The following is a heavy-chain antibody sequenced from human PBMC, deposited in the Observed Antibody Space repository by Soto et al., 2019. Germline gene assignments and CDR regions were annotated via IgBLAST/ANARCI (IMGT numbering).Heavy chain of an antibody. J-gene: IGHJ3*02. Sequence: SETLSLTCTVSGGSISSGDYFWSWIRQAPGKGLEWIGYIYYSGSTYYNPSLKSRVTISVDTSKNQFSLKLSSVTAADTAVYYCARSPIAPNIVATMDDAFDIWGQGTMVTVS. CDR2: IYYSGST. V-gene: IGHV4-30-4*01. D-gene: IGHD5-12*01. CDR1: GGSISSGDYF. CDR3: ARSPIAPNIVATMDDAFDI.